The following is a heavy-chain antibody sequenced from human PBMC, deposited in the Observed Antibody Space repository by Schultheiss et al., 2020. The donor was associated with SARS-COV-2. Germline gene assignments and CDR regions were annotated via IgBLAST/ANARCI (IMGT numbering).Heavy chain of an antibody. CDR3: ARRAGTTLYNYYDMDV. V-gene: IGHV5-51*01. Sequence: GESLKISCKGSGYNFTSYWIGWVRQMPGKGLEWMGIIYPGDSDTRYSPSFQGQVTISADKSISTAYLQWSSLKASDTAMYYWARRAGTTLYNYYDMDVWGQGTTVTVSS. CDR1: GYNFTSYW. CDR2: IYPGDSDT. D-gene: IGHD1-7*01. J-gene: IGHJ6*02.